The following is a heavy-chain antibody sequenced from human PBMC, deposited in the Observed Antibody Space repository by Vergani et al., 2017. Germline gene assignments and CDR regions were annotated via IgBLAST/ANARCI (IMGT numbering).Heavy chain of an antibody. CDR2: INHSGST. D-gene: IGHD2-2*01. CDR1: GGSFSGYY. J-gene: IGHJ3*02. V-gene: IGHV4-34*01. CDR3: ATPLRYCSSTSCHRNAFDI. Sequence: QVQLQQWGAGLLKPSETLSLTCAVYGGSFSGYYWSWIRQPPGKGLEWIGEINHSGSTNYNPSLKSRVTISVDTSKNQFSLKLSSVTAADTAVYYCATPLRYCSSTSCHRNAFDIWGRGTMVTVSS.